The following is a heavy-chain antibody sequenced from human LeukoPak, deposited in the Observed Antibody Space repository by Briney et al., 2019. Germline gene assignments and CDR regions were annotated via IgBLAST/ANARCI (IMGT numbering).Heavy chain of an antibody. CDR3: VVSIQAAAIPAFDS. J-gene: IGHJ4*02. V-gene: IGHV1-2*02. D-gene: IGHD6-25*01. Sequence: GASVKVSCKASGYNFANTMHWVRQAPGQGHDFRGWINPKNGGTMYAQNCQCRVIMTRDTSISTVYMELSSLGSDDTAVYYCVVSIQAAAIPAFDSWGQGTLVTVSS. CDR2: INPKNGGT. CDR1: GYNFANT.